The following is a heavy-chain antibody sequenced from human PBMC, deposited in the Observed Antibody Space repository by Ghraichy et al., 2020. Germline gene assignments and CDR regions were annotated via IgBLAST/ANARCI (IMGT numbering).Heavy chain of an antibody. J-gene: IGHJ3*02. CDR1: GGSISSYY. V-gene: IGHV4-59*01. Sequence: SETLSLTCSVSGGSISSYYWSWIRQPPGKGLEWIGYIYYSGSTNYNPSLKSRVTISVDTSKNQFSLKLSSVTAADTAVYYCARGNQDLQWLPRGGAFDIWGQGTMVTVSS. D-gene: IGHD6-19*01. CDR2: IYYSGST. CDR3: ARGNQDLQWLPRGGAFDI.